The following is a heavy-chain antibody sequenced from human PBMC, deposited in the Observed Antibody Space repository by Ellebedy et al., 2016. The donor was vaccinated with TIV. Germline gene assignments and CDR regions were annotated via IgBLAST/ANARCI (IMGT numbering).Heavy chain of an antibody. CDR2: IKQDGSEK. D-gene: IGHD4-17*01. Sequence: GESLKISCAASGFTLSDYSMSWVRQAPGKGLEWVANIKQDGSEKYYVVSVKGRFTISRDNAKNSLYLQMNSLRAEDTAVYYCARQTVATSVNDAFDIWGLGTVVTVSS. V-gene: IGHV3-7*01. CDR1: GFTLSDYS. J-gene: IGHJ3*02. CDR3: ARQTVATSVNDAFDI.